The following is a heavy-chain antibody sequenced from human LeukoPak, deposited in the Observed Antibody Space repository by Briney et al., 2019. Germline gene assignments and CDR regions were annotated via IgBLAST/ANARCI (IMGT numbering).Heavy chain of an antibody. V-gene: IGHV4-61*08. J-gene: IGHJ4*02. CDR2: IYYSGST. CDR1: GGSISSGDSY. CDR3: ARGDVAAGLFDY. Sequence: SETLSLTCTVSGGSISSGDSYWSWIRQPPGKGLEWIGYIYYSGSTNYNPSLKSRVTISVDTSKNQFSLKLSSVTAADTAVYYCARGDVAAGLFDYWGQGTLVTVSS. D-gene: IGHD6-13*01.